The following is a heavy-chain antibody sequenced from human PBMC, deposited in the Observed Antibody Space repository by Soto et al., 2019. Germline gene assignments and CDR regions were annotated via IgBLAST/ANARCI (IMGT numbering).Heavy chain of an antibody. CDR1: GGSMDGYY. V-gene: IGHV4-4*09. CDR2: IYFSGST. Sequence: SETLSLACSVSGGSMDGYYWSWIRQTPGQGLEWLGYIYFSGSTRYNPSLKSRLTISLDKSKRQFSMSLSSVTAADTAVYYCARSVATPGTNIDFWGQGTLVTVS. D-gene: IGHD6-13*01. J-gene: IGHJ4*02. CDR3: ARSVATPGTNIDF.